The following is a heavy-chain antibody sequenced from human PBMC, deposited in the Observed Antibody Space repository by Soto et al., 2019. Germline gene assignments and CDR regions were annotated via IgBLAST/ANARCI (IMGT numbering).Heavy chain of an antibody. D-gene: IGHD3-3*01. J-gene: IGHJ5*02. CDR1: GDSVSSNSAA. CDR3: AREAPGGYYDFWSGYYTGWFDP. Sequence: TLSLTCAISGDSVSSNSAAWNWIRQSPSRGLEWLGRTYYRSKWYNDYAVSVKSRITINPDTSKNQFSLQLNSVTPEDTAVYYCAREAPGGYYDFWSGYYTGWFDPWGQGTLVTVSS. CDR2: TYYRSKWYN. V-gene: IGHV6-1*01.